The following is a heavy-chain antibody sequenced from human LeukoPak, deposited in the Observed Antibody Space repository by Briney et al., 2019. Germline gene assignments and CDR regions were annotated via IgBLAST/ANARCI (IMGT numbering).Heavy chain of an antibody. V-gene: IGHV3-21*01. CDR3: ARDLVYCSGGSCYNRNFDY. CDR2: ISSSSSYI. CDR1: GFTFSSYS. Sequence: GGSLRLSCAASGFTFSSYSMNWVRQAPGKGLEWVSSISSSSSYIYYADSVKGRFTISRDNAKNSLYLQMNSLRAEDTAMYYCARDLVYCSGGSCYNRNFDYWGQGTLVTVSS. J-gene: IGHJ4*02. D-gene: IGHD2-15*01.